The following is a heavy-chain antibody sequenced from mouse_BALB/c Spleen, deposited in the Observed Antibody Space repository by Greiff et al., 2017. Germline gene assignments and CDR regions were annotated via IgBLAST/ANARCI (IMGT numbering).Heavy chain of an antibody. D-gene: IGHD2-3*01. J-gene: IGHJ4*01. V-gene: IGHV5-12-2*01. CDR3: ARHEDGFYAMDY. Sequence: DVKLVESGGGLVQPGGSLKLSCAASGFTFSSYTMSWVRQTPEKRLEWVAYISNGGGSTYYPDTVKGRFTISRDNAKNTLYLQMSSLKSEDTSMYYCARHEDGFYAMDYWGQGTSVTVSS. CDR2: ISNGGGST. CDR1: GFTFSSYT.